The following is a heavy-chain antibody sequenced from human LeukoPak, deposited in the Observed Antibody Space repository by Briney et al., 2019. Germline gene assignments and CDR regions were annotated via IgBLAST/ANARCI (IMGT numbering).Heavy chain of an antibody. V-gene: IGHV3-11*01. D-gene: IGHD6-19*01. CDR2: ISSSGSTI. J-gene: IGHJ4*02. CDR3: ASALQWLPEDY. CDR1: GFTFRYYA. Sequence: PGGSLRLSCAASGFTFRYYAMSWVRQAPGKGLEWVSYISSSGSTIYYADSVKGRFTISRDNAKNSLYLQMNSLRAEDTAVYYCASALQWLPEDYWGQGTLVTVSS.